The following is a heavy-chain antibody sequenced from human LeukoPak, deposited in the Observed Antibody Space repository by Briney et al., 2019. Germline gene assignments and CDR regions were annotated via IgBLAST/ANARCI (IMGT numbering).Heavy chain of an antibody. V-gene: IGHV3-23*01. Sequence: PGGSLRLSCAASGFTFSSYAMSWVRQAPGKGLEWVSAISGSGGSTYYADSVKGRFTISRDNAKNSLYLQMNSLRAEDTAVYYCARHDSSGYYPYYFDYWGQGTLVTVSS. CDR2: ISGSGGST. CDR3: ARHDSSGYYPYYFDY. D-gene: IGHD3-22*01. J-gene: IGHJ4*02. CDR1: GFTFSSYA.